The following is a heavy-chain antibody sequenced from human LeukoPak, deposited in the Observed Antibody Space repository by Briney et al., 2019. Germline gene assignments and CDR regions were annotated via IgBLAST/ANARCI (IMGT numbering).Heavy chain of an antibody. D-gene: IGHD3-3*01. V-gene: IGHV1-2*02. CDR2: INPNSGGT. CDR1: GGIFSSYA. J-gene: IGHJ4*02. CDR3: ARDRPSRTSDYDFWSGPTQSLLFDY. Sequence: ASVKVSCKASGGIFSSYAISWVRQAPGQGLEWMGWINPNSGGTNYAQKFQGRVTMTRDTSISTAYMELSRLRSDDTAVYYCARDRPSRTSDYDFWSGPTQSLLFDYWGQGTLVTVSS.